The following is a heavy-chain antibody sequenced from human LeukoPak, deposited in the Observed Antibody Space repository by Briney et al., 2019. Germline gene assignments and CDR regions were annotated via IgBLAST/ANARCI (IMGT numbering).Heavy chain of an antibody. CDR3: ATDGPTAYYDILTGYSGANYYYMDV. V-gene: IGHV1-69*13. Sequence: SVKVSCKASGGTFSSYAISWVRQAPGQGLEWMGGIIPIFGTANYAQKFQGRVTITADESTSTAYMELSSLRSEDTAVYYCATDGPTAYYDILTGYSGANYYYMDVWGRGTTVTISS. D-gene: IGHD3-9*01. CDR1: GGTFSSYA. CDR2: IIPIFGTA. J-gene: IGHJ6*03.